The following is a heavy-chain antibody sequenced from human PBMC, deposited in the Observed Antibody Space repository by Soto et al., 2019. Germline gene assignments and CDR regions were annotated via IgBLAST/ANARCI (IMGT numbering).Heavy chain of an antibody. CDR2: IYYSGST. CDR1: GGSISSYY. V-gene: IGHV4-59*01. Sequence: ASETLSLTCTVSGGSISSYYWSWIRQPPGKGLEWIGYIYYSGSTNYNPSLKSRVTISVDTSKNQFSLKLSSVTAADTAVYYCARDRRAGRNYYYYGMDVWGQGTTVTVSS. J-gene: IGHJ6*02. CDR3: ARDRRAGRNYYYYGMDV.